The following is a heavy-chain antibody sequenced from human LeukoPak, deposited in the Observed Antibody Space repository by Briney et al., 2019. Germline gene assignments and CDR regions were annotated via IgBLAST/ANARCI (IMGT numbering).Heavy chain of an antibody. V-gene: IGHV1-18*01. CDR1: GYTFTSYG. CDR3: ARDADNRDDILTGYGDDY. Sequence: ASVKVSCKASGYTFTSYGISWVRQAPGQGLEWMGWISAYNGNTNYAQKLQGRVTMTTDTSTSTAYMELRSLRSDDTAVYYCARDADNRDDILTGYGDDYWGQGTLVTVSS. CDR2: ISAYNGNT. J-gene: IGHJ4*02. D-gene: IGHD3-9*01.